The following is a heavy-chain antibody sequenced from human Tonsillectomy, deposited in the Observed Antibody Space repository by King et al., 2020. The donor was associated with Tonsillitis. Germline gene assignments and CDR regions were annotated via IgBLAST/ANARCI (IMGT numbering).Heavy chain of an antibody. Sequence: MQLVQSGGGLVKPGGSLRLSCAASGFTFNNAWMSWVRQAPGKGLEWVGRIKSKTDGGTTDYATPVKGRFTISRDDSKNTLSLKMNSLKTEDTAVYYCTRGYSGYDYGLDYWGQGTLVTVSS. CDR3: TRGYSGYDYGLDY. J-gene: IGHJ4*02. CDR2: IKSKTDGGTT. D-gene: IGHD5-12*01. CDR1: GFTFNNAW. V-gene: IGHV3-15*01.